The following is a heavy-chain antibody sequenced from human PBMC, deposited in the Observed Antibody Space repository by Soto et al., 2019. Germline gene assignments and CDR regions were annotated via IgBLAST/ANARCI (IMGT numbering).Heavy chain of an antibody. CDR2: IYYSGST. CDR1: GGSISSYY. D-gene: IGHD5-18*01. Sequence: PSETLSLTCTVSGGSISSYYWSWIRQPPGKGLEWIGYIYYSGSTNYNPSLKSRVTISVDTSKNQFSLKLSSVTAADTAVYYCAREIRVMDTAMADFDYWGQGTLVTVS. CDR3: AREIRVMDTAMADFDY. J-gene: IGHJ4*02. V-gene: IGHV4-59*01.